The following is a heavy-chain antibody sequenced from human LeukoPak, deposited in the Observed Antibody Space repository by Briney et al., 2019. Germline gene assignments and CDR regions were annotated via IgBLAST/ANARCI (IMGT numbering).Heavy chain of an antibody. CDR1: GFTVSSNY. CDR3: ARILAVAGTWGAFDI. Sequence: GGSLRLSCAASGFTVSSNYMSWVRQAPGKGLEWVSVIYSGGSTYYADSVKGRFTISRDNSKNTLYLQMNSLRAEDTAVYYCARILAVAGTWGAFDIWGQGTMVTVSS. V-gene: IGHV3-53*01. J-gene: IGHJ3*02. D-gene: IGHD6-19*01. CDR2: IYSGGST.